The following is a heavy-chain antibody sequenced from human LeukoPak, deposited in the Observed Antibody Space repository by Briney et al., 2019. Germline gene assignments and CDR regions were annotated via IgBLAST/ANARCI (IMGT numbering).Heavy chain of an antibody. CDR1: GFTVSSNY. CDR2: IWYDGSNK. D-gene: IGHD3-22*01. CDR3: ASEGIDSSGYPFFDY. V-gene: IGHV3-33*08. Sequence: GGSLRLSCAASGFTVSSNYMSWVRQAPGKGLEWVAVIWYDGSNKYYADSVKGRFTISRDNSKSTLYLQMNSLRAEDTAVYYCASEGIDSSGYPFFDYWGQGTLVTVSS. J-gene: IGHJ4*02.